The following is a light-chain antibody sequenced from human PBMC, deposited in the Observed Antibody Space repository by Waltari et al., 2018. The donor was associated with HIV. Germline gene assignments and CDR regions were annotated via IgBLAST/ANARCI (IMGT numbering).Light chain of an antibody. J-gene: IGKJ2*01. V-gene: IGKV3-15*01. CDR3: QSYRTWPPMYT. CDR1: PSINMY. CDR2: GAP. Sequence: TQSPAALSVSPGQRATLSCRASPSINMYVAWVQQKPGQPPRLLVYGAPTRANGVPARFSGGVSGTEFTLTISSLQPEDFAVYYCQSYRTWPPMYTFGQGTKLE.